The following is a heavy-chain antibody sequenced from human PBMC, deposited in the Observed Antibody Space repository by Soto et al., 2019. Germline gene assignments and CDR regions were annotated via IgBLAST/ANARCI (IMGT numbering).Heavy chain of an antibody. CDR3: AKNSRGWYWGNWFDP. J-gene: IGHJ5*02. V-gene: IGHV3-30*18. CDR1: GFPDSSYG. D-gene: IGHD6-19*01. CDR2: ISYDGSTK. Sequence: AGSQRLYCAASGFPDSSYGMHWVRHAPGKGLEWVAVISYDGSTKYYADSVKGRFTISRDNSKNTLYLQMNSLRAEDTAVYYCAKNSRGWYWGNWFDPWGQGTLVTVSS.